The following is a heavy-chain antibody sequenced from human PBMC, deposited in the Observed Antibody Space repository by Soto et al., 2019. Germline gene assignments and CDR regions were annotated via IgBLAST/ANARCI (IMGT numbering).Heavy chain of an antibody. Sequence: ASVKVSCKASGYSFTSYYMHWLRQAPGQGLEWMGIINPSGGSTTYAQKFQDRVTMTRDTSTSTVYMELSSLRSEDTAVYYCGRDPTGTNRYYYFDYWGQGTRVTVSS. CDR1: GYSFTSYY. V-gene: IGHV1-46*01. J-gene: IGHJ4*02. D-gene: IGHD1-1*01. CDR2: INPSGGST. CDR3: GRDPTGTNRYYYFDY.